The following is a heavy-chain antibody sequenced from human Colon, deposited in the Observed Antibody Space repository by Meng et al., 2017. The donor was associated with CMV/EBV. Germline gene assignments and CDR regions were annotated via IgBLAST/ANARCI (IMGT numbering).Heavy chain of an antibody. CDR2: ISAYNGKT. CDR3: ARARAFVVVPAAMTEHDY. D-gene: IGHD2-2*01. Sequence: ASVKVSCKASGYTFTNYGINWVRQAPGQGLEWMGWISAYNGKTNYAQKLQGRVTMTTDTSTGTAYMELRSLRSDDTAVYYCARARAFVVVPAAMTEHDYWGQGTLVTVSS. V-gene: IGHV1-18*01. J-gene: IGHJ4*02. CDR1: GYTFTNYG.